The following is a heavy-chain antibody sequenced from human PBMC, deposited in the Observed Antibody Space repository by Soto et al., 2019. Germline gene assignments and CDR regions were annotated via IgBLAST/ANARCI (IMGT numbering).Heavy chain of an antibody. CDR3: AKHLADRYHFDY. D-gene: IGHD1-1*01. J-gene: IGHJ4*02. Sequence: GGSLRLSCAASGFTFNYYAISWVRQAPGKGLGWVSAISGTGGSTYYADSAKGRFTISRDNSKNTLYLQMNSLRAEDTAVYYYAKHLADRYHFDYWGLGTLVTVSS. CDR2: ISGTGGST. CDR1: GFTFNYYA. V-gene: IGHV3-23*01.